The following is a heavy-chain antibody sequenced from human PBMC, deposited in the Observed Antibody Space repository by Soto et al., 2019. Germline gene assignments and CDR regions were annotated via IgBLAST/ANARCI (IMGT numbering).Heavy chain of an antibody. CDR2: INHSGGT. Sequence: QVQLQQWGAGLLKPSETLSLTCAVYGGSFSGYYWSWIRQPPGKGLEWIGEINHSGGTNYNPSLNSRVTLSVDTSKNQFAPKLSSVTAADTAVYYCARGRGSGYSYGPIFGYWGQGTLVTVSS. CDR1: GGSFSGYY. V-gene: IGHV4-34*01. D-gene: IGHD5-18*01. J-gene: IGHJ4*02. CDR3: ARGRGSGYSYGPIFGY.